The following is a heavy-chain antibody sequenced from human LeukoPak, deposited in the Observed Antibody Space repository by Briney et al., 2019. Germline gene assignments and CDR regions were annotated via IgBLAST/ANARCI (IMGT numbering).Heavy chain of an antibody. Sequence: ASVTVSCKASGYTFTSYAMNWVRQAPGQGLEWMGWINTNTGNPTYAQGFTGRFVFSLDTSVSTAYLQISSLKAEDTAVYYCARGFRDYDILTGYYGPSWFDPWGQGTLVTVSS. CDR3: ARGFRDYDILTGYYGPSWFDP. CDR2: INTNTGNP. CDR1: GYTFTSYA. J-gene: IGHJ5*02. V-gene: IGHV7-4-1*02. D-gene: IGHD3-9*01.